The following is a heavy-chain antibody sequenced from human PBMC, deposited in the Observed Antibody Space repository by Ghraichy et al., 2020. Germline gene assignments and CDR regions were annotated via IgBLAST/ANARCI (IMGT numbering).Heavy chain of an antibody. D-gene: IGHD3-22*01. CDR1: GFTFSSYG. CDR2: IRYDGSNK. Sequence: GESLNISCAASGFTFSSYGMHWVRQAPGKGLEWVAFIRYDGSNKYYADSVKGRFTISRDNSKNTLYLQMNSLRAEDTAVYYCSKELGGYIFYYYYYGMDVWGQGTTVTVSS. J-gene: IGHJ6*02. V-gene: IGHV3-30*02. CDR3: SKELGGYIFYYYYYGMDV.